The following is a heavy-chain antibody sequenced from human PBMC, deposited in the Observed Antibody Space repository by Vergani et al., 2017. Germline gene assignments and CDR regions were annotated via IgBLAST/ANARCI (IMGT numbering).Heavy chain of an antibody. V-gene: IGHV4-34*01. CDR1: GGSISGYY. Sequence: QVQLQQWGAGLLKPSETLSLTCTVSGGSISGYYWSWIRQPPGKGLEWIGEINHSGSTNYNPSLKSRVTISVDTSKNQFSLKLSSVTAADTAVYYCAGFGVRYSYSTFAAMDVWGKGTTVTVSS. CDR3: AGFGVRYSYSTFAAMDV. CDR2: INHSGST. D-gene: IGHD5-18*01. J-gene: IGHJ6*03.